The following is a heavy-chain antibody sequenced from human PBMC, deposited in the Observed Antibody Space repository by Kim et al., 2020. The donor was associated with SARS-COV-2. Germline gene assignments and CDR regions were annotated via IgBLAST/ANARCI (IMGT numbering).Heavy chain of an antibody. CDR2: IYYSGST. D-gene: IGHD4-17*01. CDR1: GGSVSSGSYY. Sequence: SETLSLTCTVSGGSVSSGSYYWSWIRQPPGKGLEWIGYIYYSGSTNYNPSLKSRVTISVDTSKNQFSLKLSSVTAADTAVYYCARLPTYDYGGNGNDAF. CDR3: ARLPTYDYGGNGNDAF. V-gene: IGHV4-61*01. J-gene: IGHJ3*01.